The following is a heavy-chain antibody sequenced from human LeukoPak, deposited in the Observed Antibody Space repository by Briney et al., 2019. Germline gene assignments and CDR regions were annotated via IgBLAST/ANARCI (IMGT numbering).Heavy chain of an antibody. V-gene: IGHV3-23*01. D-gene: IGHD6-13*01. CDR1: GFTFSSYA. Sequence: PGGSLRLSCAASGFTFSSYAMSWVRQAPGKGLEWVSAISGSGGNTYYADSVKGRFTISRDNSKNTLYLQISSLRAEDTAVYYCAKEKVLATVGTVGFDPWGQGTLVTVSS. J-gene: IGHJ5*02. CDR2: ISGSGGNT. CDR3: AKEKVLATVGTVGFDP.